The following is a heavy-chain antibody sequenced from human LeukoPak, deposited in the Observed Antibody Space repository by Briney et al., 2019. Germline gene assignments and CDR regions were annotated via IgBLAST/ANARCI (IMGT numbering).Heavy chain of an antibody. V-gene: IGHV5-51*01. CDR2: IYPGDSDT. Sequence: GETLKISRKGSGYSFTSYWIGWVREMPGKGLEWMRIIYPGDSDTRYTPSFQGQVTISADESISTAYLQWSRLKASDTAMYYWARHNGRAYYDILTGYYPPYYYYYYMDVWGKGTTVTVSS. D-gene: IGHD3-9*01. J-gene: IGHJ6*03. CDR3: ARHNGRAYYDILTGYYPPYYYYYYMDV. CDR1: GYSFTSYW.